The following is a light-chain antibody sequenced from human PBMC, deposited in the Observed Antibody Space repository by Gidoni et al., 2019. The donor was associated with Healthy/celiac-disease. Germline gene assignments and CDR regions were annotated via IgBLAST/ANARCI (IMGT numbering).Light chain of an antibody. J-gene: IGKJ2*01. V-gene: IGKV1-5*03. CDR2: KAS. Sequence: DIQMTQSPSTLSASVGDRVTNTCRASQSISSRLAWYQQKPGKAPKLLIYKASSLESGAPSRFSGSGSGTEFTLTISSLQPDDFATYYCQQYNSYSYTFGQGTKLEIK. CDR3: QQYNSYSYT. CDR1: QSISSR.